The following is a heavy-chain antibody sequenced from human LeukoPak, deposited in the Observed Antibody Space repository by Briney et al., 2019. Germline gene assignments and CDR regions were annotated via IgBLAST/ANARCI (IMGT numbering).Heavy chain of an antibody. CDR3: ARQQQFWSGNYYYYYMDV. J-gene: IGHJ6*03. CDR2: TWYDGSNK. D-gene: IGHD3-3*02. V-gene: IGHV3-33*01. CDR1: GFTFSSYG. Sequence: GGSLRLSCAASGFTFSSYGMHWVRQAPGKGLEWVAVTWYDGSNKYYADSVKGRFTISRDNSKNTLYLQMNSLRAEDTAVYYCARQQQFWSGNYYYYYMDVWGKGTTVTVSS.